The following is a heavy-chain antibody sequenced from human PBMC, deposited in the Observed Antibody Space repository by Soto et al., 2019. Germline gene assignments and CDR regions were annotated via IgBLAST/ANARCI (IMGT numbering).Heavy chain of an antibody. J-gene: IGHJ6*02. CDR1: GADIDTYS. CDR3: ARDREAGYNFYYGMDV. CDR2: IYTSASI. D-gene: IGHD6-19*01. V-gene: IGHV4-4*07. Sequence: AEPLSLTGSVSGADIDTYSWTWIRQPAGKGLEWIGRIYTSASINYNPSLKGRVTLSVDTSTNQVSLRLASVTAADTAIYYCARDREAGYNFYYGMDVWGQGTTVTVSS.